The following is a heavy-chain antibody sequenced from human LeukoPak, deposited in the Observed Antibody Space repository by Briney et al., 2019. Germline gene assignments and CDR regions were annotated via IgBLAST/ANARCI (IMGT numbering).Heavy chain of an antibody. CDR3: ARGSDYVWGSYRHGDDFDI. CDR2: IYYSGST. D-gene: IGHD3-16*02. CDR1: GGSISSGGYY. J-gene: IGHJ3*02. V-gene: IGHV4-31*03. Sequence: SETLSLTCTVSGGSISSGGYYWSWIRQHPGKGLEWIGYIYYSGSTYYNPSLKSRVTISVDTSKNQFSLKLSSVTAADTAVYYCARGSDYVWGSYRHGDDFDIWGQGTMVTVSS.